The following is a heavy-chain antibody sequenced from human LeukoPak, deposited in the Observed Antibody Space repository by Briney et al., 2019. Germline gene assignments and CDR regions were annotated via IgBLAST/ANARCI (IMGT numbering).Heavy chain of an antibody. CDR3: ARESKAAAGPDY. V-gene: IGHV1-69*05. D-gene: IGHD6-13*01. CDR2: ITPIFGTA. J-gene: IGHJ4*02. Sequence: ASVKVSCKASGGTFSSYAISWVRQAPGQGLEWMGGITPIFGTANYAQKFQGRVTITTDESTSTAYMELSSLRSEDTAVYYCARESKAAAGPDYWGQGTLVTVSS. CDR1: GGTFSSYA.